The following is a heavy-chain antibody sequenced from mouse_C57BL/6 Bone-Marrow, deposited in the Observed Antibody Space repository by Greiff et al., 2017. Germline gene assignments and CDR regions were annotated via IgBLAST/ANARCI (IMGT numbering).Heavy chain of an antibody. D-gene: IGHD2-4*01. J-gene: IGHJ4*01. V-gene: IGHV5-17*01. CDR2: ISSGSSTI. CDR3: ARGYYDYHYYAMDY. CDR1: GFTFSDYG. Sequence: EVQLKESGGGLVKPGGSLKLSCAASGFTFSDYGMHWVRQAPEKGLEWVAYISSGSSTIYYADTVKGRFTISRDNAKNTLFLQMTSLRSEDTAMYYCARGYYDYHYYAMDYWGQGTSVTVSS.